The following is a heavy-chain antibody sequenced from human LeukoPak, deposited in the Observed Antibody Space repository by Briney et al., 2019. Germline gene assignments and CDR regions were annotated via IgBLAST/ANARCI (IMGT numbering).Heavy chain of an antibody. CDR2: ISGSGGST. D-gene: IGHD2-8*02. Sequence: SGGSLRLSCAASGFTFSSYAMSWVRQAPGKGLEWVSGISGSGGSTYYADSVKGRFTISRDNSKNTLYLQMNSLRAEDTAVYYCAKIVLVVYAFQGFDAFDIWGQGTMVTVSS. CDR1: GFTFSSYA. CDR3: AKIVLVVYAFQGFDAFDI. V-gene: IGHV3-23*01. J-gene: IGHJ3*02.